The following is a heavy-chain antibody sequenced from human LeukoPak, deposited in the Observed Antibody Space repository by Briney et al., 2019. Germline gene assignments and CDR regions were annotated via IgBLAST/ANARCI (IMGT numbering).Heavy chain of an antibody. V-gene: IGHV3-30*02. D-gene: IGHD3-10*01. Sequence: GGSLRLSCVASGFSFSNYGMHWVRQAPGKGLEWVTFIRSDSSYKYYADSVKGRFTTSRDNSKSTLDLQINSLRPEDTALYYCARDRGVSGNYYDYWGQGTLVTVSS. CDR2: IRSDSSYK. J-gene: IGHJ4*02. CDR1: GFSFSNYG. CDR3: ARDRGVSGNYYDY.